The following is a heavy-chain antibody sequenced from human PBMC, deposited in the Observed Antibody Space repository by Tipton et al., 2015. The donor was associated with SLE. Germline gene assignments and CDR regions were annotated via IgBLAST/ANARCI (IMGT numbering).Heavy chain of an antibody. Sequence: SLRLSCAASRFTFSNYAVSWVRQAPGKGLEWVSSISGDGGTTYYADSVKGRFTISRDNSKSTLYLQMNSLRIEDSALYYCTKEHSSGWPNLASWGQGTMVNVSS. CDR2: ISGDGGTT. D-gene: IGHD6-19*01. CDR1: RFTFSNYA. V-gene: IGHV3-23*01. CDR3: TKEHSSGWPNLAS. J-gene: IGHJ5*02.